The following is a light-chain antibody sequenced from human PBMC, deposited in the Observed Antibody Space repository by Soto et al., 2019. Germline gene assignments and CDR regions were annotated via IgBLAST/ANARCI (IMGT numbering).Light chain of an antibody. CDR3: QQRSNWPPSIT. CDR2: GAS. CDR1: QSVSTY. J-gene: IGKJ5*01. V-gene: IGKV3-11*01. Sequence: EIVLTQSPATLSLSPGERATLSCRASQSVSTYLAWYQQKPGQAPRLLIYGASNRATGIPARFSGSGSGTDFTLSISSLEPEDFAVYYCQQRSNWPPSITFGHGTRLEI.